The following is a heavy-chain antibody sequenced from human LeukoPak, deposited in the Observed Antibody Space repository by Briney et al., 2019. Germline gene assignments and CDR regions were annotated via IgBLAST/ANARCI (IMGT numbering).Heavy chain of an antibody. Sequence: SETLSLTCTVSGGSISSSSYYWGWIRQPPGKGLEWIVSIYYSGSTYYNPSLKSRVTISVDTSKNQFSLKLSSVTAADMAVYDCARQAAAAIFDYWGQGTLV. CDR3: ARQAAAAIFDY. CDR1: GGSISSSSYY. J-gene: IGHJ4*02. CDR2: IYYSGST. D-gene: IGHD6-13*01. V-gene: IGHV4-39*01.